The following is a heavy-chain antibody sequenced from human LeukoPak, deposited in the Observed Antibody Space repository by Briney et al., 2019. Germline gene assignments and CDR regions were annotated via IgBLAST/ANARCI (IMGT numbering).Heavy chain of an antibody. Sequence: GGSLRLSCAASGFTFSNYNMNWVRQAPGQGLEWVSSISTGGSYTHYADSLKGRFTISRDNAKNSLYLQMNSLRAEDTAVYYCARGSMGSFSPFDYWGQGTLVTVSS. J-gene: IGHJ4*02. CDR1: GFTFSNYN. CDR2: ISTGGSYT. V-gene: IGHV3-21*01. D-gene: IGHD3-10*01. CDR3: ARGSMGSFSPFDY.